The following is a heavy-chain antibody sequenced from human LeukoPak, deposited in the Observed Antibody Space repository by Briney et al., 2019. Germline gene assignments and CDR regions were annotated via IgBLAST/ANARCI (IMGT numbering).Heavy chain of an antibody. D-gene: IGHD6-19*01. V-gene: IGHV3-7*01. CDR1: GFTFSSYW. J-gene: IGHJ4*02. CDR2: IKQDGSEK. CDR3: AREHSSGWLYYFDY. Sequence: GGSLRLSCAASGFTFSSYWMSWVRQAPGKGLEWVANIKQDGSEKYYVDSVKGRFTISRDNAKNSLYLQMNSLRAEDTAVCYCAREHSSGWLYYFDYWGQGTPVTVSS.